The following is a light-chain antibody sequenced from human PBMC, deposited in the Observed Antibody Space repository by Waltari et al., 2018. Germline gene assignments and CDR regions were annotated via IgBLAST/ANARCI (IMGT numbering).Light chain of an antibody. J-gene: IGKJ4*01. V-gene: IGKV4-1*01. CDR1: QDILYNSNNKNY. CDR3: QQYYKTPS. Sequence: DIVMTQSPGSLVVSLGERATINCKSGQDILYNSNNKNYLAWYQHKPGQSPKLLFYWASTRASGVPDRFSGSVSGTDFTRTISRVQAEDVAIYYCQQYYKTPSFGGGTKVE. CDR2: WAS.